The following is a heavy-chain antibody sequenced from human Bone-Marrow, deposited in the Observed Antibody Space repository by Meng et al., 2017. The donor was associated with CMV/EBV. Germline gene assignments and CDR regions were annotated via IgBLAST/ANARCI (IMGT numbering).Heavy chain of an antibody. D-gene: IGHD2-2*01. CDR1: GGTFSSYA. CDR3: AIGISGVVPAAGGDY. J-gene: IGHJ4*02. V-gene: IGHV1-69*04. CDR2: IIPILGIA. Sequence: KISCAASGGTFSSYAISWVRQAPGQGLEWMGRIIPILGIANYAQKFQGRVTITADKSTSTAYMELSSLRSEDTAVYYCAIGISGVVPAAGGDYWGQGTLVTVSS.